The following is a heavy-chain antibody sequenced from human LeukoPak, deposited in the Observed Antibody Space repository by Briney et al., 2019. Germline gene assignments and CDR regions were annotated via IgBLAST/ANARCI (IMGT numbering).Heavy chain of an antibody. Sequence: HPGGSLRLSCLASGFTFNSYAMHWVRQAPGKGLEWISYISNSGSPIYYADSVKGRFTISRDKDKSSLYLQMNSLAADDTAVYYCARGLALGLTVTPKAFDYWGQGTLVTVSS. CDR2: ISNSGSPI. CDR3: ARGLALGLTVTPKAFDY. D-gene: IGHD4-11*01. V-gene: IGHV3-48*03. CDR1: GFTFNSYA. J-gene: IGHJ4*02.